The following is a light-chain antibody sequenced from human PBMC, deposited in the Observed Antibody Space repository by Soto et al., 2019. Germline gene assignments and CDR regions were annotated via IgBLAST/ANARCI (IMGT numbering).Light chain of an antibody. J-gene: IGKJ5*01. Sequence: EIVLTQSPATLSLSPGERATLSCRASQSVSSYLAWYQQKPGQAPRLLIYDASNGATGIPARFSGSGSGTDFTLTISSLEPEDFAVYYCQQRSNWPSITFGQGTRREIK. CDR3: QQRSNWPSIT. CDR1: QSVSSY. V-gene: IGKV3-11*01. CDR2: DAS.